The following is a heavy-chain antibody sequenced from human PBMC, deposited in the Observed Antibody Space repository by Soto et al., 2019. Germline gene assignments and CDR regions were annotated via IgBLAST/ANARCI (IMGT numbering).Heavy chain of an antibody. CDR3: ARDGGVLMVDAALDY. Sequence: QVHLVQSGVEVKKPGAAVKVSCQASGYTFNNYGISWVRQAPGQGLEWVGWISAYNGDTNYAQEFQGRVTMTTDTSTNTAYMDLRSLRSDDTAVYYCARDGGVLMVDAALDYWGQGTLVTVSS. J-gene: IGHJ4*02. CDR2: ISAYNGDT. CDR1: GYTFNNYG. D-gene: IGHD2-8*01. V-gene: IGHV1-18*01.